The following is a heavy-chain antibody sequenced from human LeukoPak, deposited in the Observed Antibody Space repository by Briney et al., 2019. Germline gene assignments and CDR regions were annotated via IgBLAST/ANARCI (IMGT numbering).Heavy chain of an antibody. J-gene: IGHJ5*02. D-gene: IGHD2-2*01. Sequence: SETLSLTCAVYGGSFSGYYWSWIRQPPGKGLEWIGEINHSGSTNYNPSLKSRVTISVDTSKNQFSLKLSFVTAADTAVYYCARGRRGWIVVVPAATWFDPWGQGTLVTVSS. CDR1: GGSFSGYY. V-gene: IGHV4-34*01. CDR2: INHSGST. CDR3: ARGRRGWIVVVPAATWFDP.